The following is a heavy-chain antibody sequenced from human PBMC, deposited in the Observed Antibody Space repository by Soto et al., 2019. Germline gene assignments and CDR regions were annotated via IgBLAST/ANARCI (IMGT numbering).Heavy chain of an antibody. Sequence: SETLSLTCTVSGGSISSYYWSWIRQPPGKGLEWIGYIYYSGSTNYNPSLKSRVTISVDTSKNQFSLKLSSVTAADTAVYYCARDKITGLFGYWGQGTLVTVSS. V-gene: IGHV4-59*01. CDR3: ARDKITGLFGY. D-gene: IGHD2-8*02. CDR2: IYYSGST. CDR1: GGSISSYY. J-gene: IGHJ4*02.